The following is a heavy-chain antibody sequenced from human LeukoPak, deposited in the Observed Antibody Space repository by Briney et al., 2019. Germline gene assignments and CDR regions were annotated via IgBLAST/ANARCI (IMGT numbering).Heavy chain of an antibody. CDR1: GYTFTSFG. J-gene: IGHJ4*02. CDR2: ISAYNGHI. CDR3: ARGLPAAMPFDY. V-gene: IGHV1-18*01. Sequence: ASVKVSCKTSGYTFTSFGISWVRQAPGQGLEWMGWISAYNGHINYAQKLQGRVTMTTDTSTSTAYMELRSLRSDDTAVYYCARGLPAAMPFDYWGQGTLVTVSS. D-gene: IGHD2-2*01.